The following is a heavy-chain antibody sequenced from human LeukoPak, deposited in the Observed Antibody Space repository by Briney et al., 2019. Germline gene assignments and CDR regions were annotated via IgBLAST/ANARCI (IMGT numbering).Heavy chain of an antibody. D-gene: IGHD3-9*01. CDR2: ISGSGGST. CDR3: ARRYFDSNSAFDI. Sequence: GGSLRLSCAASGFTFSSYSMNWVRQAPGKGLEWVSAISGSGGSTYYADSVKGRFTISRDNAKNSLYLQMNSLRAEDTAVYYCARRYFDSNSAFDIWGQGTMVTVSS. J-gene: IGHJ3*02. V-gene: IGHV3-21*01. CDR1: GFTFSSYS.